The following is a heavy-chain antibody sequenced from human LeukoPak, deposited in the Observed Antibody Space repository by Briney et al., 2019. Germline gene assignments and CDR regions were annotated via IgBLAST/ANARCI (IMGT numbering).Heavy chain of an antibody. Sequence: PGGSLRLSCAATGFNFDDYSMVWVRQVPGKALEWVSSISGGSEDTYYADSVKGRFTISRDNSKTTLYLQMNSLRAEDTAVYYCARAIAQYSNSWLYFYYGLDVWGQGTTVTVSS. V-gene: IGHV3-23*01. CDR1: GFNFDDYS. CDR2: ISGGSEDT. J-gene: IGHJ6*02. D-gene: IGHD6-13*01. CDR3: ARAIAQYSNSWLYFYYGLDV.